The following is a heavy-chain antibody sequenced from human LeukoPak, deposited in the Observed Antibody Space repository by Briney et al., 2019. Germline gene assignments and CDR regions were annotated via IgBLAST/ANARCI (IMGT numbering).Heavy chain of an antibody. Sequence: SETLSLTCTVSSGSISSHYWSWIRQPPGKGLEWIGYIYYSGSTNYNPSLKSRVTISVDTSKNQFSLKLSSVTAADTAVYYCARDKVLGPDAFDIWGQGTMVTVSS. D-gene: IGHD2-8*01. CDR1: SGSISSHY. CDR2: IYYSGST. J-gene: IGHJ3*02. V-gene: IGHV4-59*11. CDR3: ARDKVLGPDAFDI.